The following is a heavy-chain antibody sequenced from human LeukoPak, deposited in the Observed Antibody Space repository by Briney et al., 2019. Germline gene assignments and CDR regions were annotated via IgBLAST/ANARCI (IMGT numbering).Heavy chain of an antibody. CDR1: GFTFSSYA. D-gene: IGHD3-10*01. J-gene: IGHJ4*02. CDR2: ISYDGSNK. Sequence: GGSLRLSCAASGFTFSSYAMHWVRQAPGKGPEWVAVISYDGSNKYYADSVKGRFTISRDNSKNTLYLQMNSLRAEDTAVYYCARELRGALDYWGQGTLVTVSS. CDR3: ARELRGALDY. V-gene: IGHV3-30*04.